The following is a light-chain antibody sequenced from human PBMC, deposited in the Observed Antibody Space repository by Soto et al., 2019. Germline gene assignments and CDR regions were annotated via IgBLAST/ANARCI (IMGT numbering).Light chain of an antibody. CDR3: SSYAGSNKNV. CDR1: SSDVGSYNY. J-gene: IGLJ1*01. Sequence: SVLTQPPSASGSPGQSVTISCTGTSSDVGSYNYVSWYQQHPGKAPKLMIYEVSKRPSGVPDRFSGSKSGNTASLTVSGLQAEDEADYYCSSYAGSNKNVFGTGTKVTVL. V-gene: IGLV2-8*01. CDR2: EVS.